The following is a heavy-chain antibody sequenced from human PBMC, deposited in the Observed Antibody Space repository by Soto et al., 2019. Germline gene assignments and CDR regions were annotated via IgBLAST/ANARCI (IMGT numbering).Heavy chain of an antibody. CDR2: IYHSGST. CDR3: ARGLGSGSYPFGYYYYGMDV. D-gene: IGHD1-26*01. J-gene: IGHJ6*02. V-gene: IGHV4-4*02. CDR1: GGYISSSNW. Sequence: PSETLSLTCAVSGGYISSSNWWSWVRQPPGKGLEWIGEIYHSGSTNYNPSLKSRVTISVDKSKNQFSLKLSSVTAADTAVYYCARGLGSGSYPFGYYYYGMDVWGQGTTVTVS.